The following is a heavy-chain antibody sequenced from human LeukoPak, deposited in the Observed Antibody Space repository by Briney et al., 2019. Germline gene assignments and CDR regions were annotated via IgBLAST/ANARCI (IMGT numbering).Heavy chain of an antibody. V-gene: IGHV1-46*01. CDR1: GYTFTSYY. CDR3: ARLSGGVEPSDY. Sequence: ASVKVSCKTSGYTFTSYYMHWVRQAPGQGLEWMGVINPSGGSTSYAQKFQGRVTMTRYTSTSTVYMELSSLRSEDTAVYYCARLSGGVEPSDYWGQGTLVTVSS. D-gene: IGHD1-14*01. CDR2: INPSGGST. J-gene: IGHJ4*02.